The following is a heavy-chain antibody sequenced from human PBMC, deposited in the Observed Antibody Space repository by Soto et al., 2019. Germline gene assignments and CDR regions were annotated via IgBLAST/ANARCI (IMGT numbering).Heavy chain of an antibody. D-gene: IGHD2-15*01. CDR1: GGTFSSYA. V-gene: IGHV1-69*01. J-gene: IGHJ5*02. Sequence: QVQLVQSGAEVKKPGSSVKVSCQASGGTFSSYAISWVRQAPGQGLEWMGGIIPIFGTANYAQKFQGRVTVTGDESTSTGYMELGSLRSEDMAVYYCAGDTGGWAATNMRWFDPWGQGTLVTVSS. CDR2: IIPIFGTA. CDR3: AGDTGGWAATNMRWFDP.